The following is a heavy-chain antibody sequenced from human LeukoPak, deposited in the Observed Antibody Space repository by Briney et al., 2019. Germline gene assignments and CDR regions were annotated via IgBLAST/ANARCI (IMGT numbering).Heavy chain of an antibody. Sequence: PGGSLRLSCAASGFTFSSYAMHWVRQAPGKGLEYVSAISSNGGSAYYANSVKGRFTTSRDNSKNTLYLQMGSLRAEDMAVYYCARDPGSGSYHYYFDCWGQGTLVTVSS. CDR2: ISSNGGSA. J-gene: IGHJ4*02. V-gene: IGHV3-64*01. CDR3: ARDPGSGSYHYYFDC. D-gene: IGHD1-26*01. CDR1: GFTFSSYA.